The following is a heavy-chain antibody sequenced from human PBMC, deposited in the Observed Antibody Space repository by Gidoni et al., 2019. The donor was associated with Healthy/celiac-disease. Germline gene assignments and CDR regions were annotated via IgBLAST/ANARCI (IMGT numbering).Heavy chain of an antibody. CDR2: ISWDGGST. CDR3: AKAVEGRSTTTVMDY. Sequence: EVQLVESGGVVVQPGGSLRPSWSASGFTFDDYTMHWVRQAPGKCLEWVSLISWDGGSTYYADSVKGRFTISRDNSKNSLYLQMNSLRTEDTALYYCAKAVEGRSTTTVMDYWGQGTLVTVSS. J-gene: IGHJ4*02. CDR1: GFTFDDYT. D-gene: IGHD4-17*01. V-gene: IGHV3-43*01.